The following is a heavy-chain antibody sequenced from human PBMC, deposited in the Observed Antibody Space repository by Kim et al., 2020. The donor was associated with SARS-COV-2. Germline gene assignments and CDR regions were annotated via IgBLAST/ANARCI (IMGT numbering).Heavy chain of an antibody. V-gene: IGHV3-30*04. CDR1: GFTFSSYA. CDR3: AGHIVVVTAIQVGGGLQH. CDR2: ISYDGSNK. Sequence: GGSLRLSCAASGFTFSSYAMHWVRQAPGKGLEWVAVISYDGSNKYYADSVKGRFTISRDNSKNTLYLQMNSLRAEDTAVYYCAGHIVVVTAIQVGGGLQHWGQGTLVTVSS. D-gene: IGHD2-21*02. J-gene: IGHJ1*01.